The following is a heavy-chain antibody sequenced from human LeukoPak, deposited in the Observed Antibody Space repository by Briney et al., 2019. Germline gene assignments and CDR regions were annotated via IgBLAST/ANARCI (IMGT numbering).Heavy chain of an antibody. CDR3: ARTLFPYDAFDI. J-gene: IGHJ3*02. CDR1: VYTFTGYY. CDR2: INPNSGGT. Sequence: GASVKVSCKASVYTFTGYYMHWVRQAPGQGREWMGWINPNSGGTNYAQKFQGRVTMTRDTSISTAYMELSRLRSDDTAVYHCARTLFPYDAFDIWGPGTMVTVSS. V-gene: IGHV1-2*02. D-gene: IGHD2/OR15-2a*01.